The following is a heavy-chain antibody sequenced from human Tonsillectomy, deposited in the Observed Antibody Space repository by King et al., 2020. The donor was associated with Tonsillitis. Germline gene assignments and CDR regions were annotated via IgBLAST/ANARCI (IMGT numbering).Heavy chain of an antibody. D-gene: IGHD1-1*01. CDR3: ARDLVVQLEVFDY. CDR1: GDSVSSNSAA. CDR2: TFYRSKWYH. Sequence: VQLPQSGPGLVKPSQTLSLPCALSGDSVSSNSAAWNWIRQSPSRGLEWLGKTFYRSKWYHDYAVSVKSRISISPDTSKNQFSLQLNSVTPEDTAVYYCARDLVVQLEVFDYWGQGTLVTVSS. V-gene: IGHV6-1*01. J-gene: IGHJ4*02.